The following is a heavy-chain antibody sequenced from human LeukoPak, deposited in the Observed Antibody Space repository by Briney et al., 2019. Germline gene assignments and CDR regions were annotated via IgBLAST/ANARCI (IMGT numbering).Heavy chain of an antibody. Sequence: ASETLSLTCTVSGGSISSSSYYWGWIRQPPGKGLEWIGSIYYSGSTYYNPSLKSRVTISVDTSKNQFSLKLSSVTAADTAVYYCARDQRGDAFDIWGQGTMVTVSS. V-gene: IGHV4-39*07. J-gene: IGHJ3*02. D-gene: IGHD3-10*01. CDR1: GGSISSSSYY. CDR2: IYYSGST. CDR3: ARDQRGDAFDI.